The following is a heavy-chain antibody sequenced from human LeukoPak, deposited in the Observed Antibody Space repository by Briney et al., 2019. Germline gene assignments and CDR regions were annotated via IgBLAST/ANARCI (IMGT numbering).Heavy chain of an antibody. D-gene: IGHD1-26*01. Sequence: PSETLSLTCTVSGGSISSYYWSWIRQPPGKGLEWIGYIYYSGSTNYNPSLKSRVTISVDTSKNQFSLKLSSVTAADTAVYYCAREKWTFDYWGQGTLVTVSS. CDR2: IYYSGST. CDR3: AREKWTFDY. J-gene: IGHJ4*02. CDR1: GGSISSYY. V-gene: IGHV4-59*01.